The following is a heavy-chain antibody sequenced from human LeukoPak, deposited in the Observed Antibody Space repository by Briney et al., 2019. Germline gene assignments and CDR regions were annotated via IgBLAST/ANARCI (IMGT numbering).Heavy chain of an antibody. J-gene: IGHJ3*02. CDR1: GLIFSSYW. CDR2: INSDGSST. V-gene: IGHV3-74*01. D-gene: IGHD6-19*01. CDR3: ARVRDSSGWYPDAFDI. Sequence: GGSVRLFCAASGLIFSSYWMHWVSQAPGKGLVWVSRINSDGSSTRYADSVKGRITISRDDAKNTLYLQMNSLRAEDTAVYYCARVRDSSGWYPDAFDIWGQGTMVTVSS.